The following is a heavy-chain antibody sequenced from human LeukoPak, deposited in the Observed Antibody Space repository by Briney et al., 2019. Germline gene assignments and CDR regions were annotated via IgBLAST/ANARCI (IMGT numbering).Heavy chain of an antibody. CDR3: ARVDSFDY. CDR2: ISTTSSTI. Sequence: GGSLRLSCAASGFTFSSYNMNWVRQAPGKGLEWVSFISTTSSTIYYADSVKGRFTISRDNAKNSLYLQMTSLRAEDTAVYYCARVDSFDYWGQGTVVLVSS. V-gene: IGHV3-48*01. CDR1: GFTFSSYN. D-gene: IGHD3-9*01. J-gene: IGHJ4*02.